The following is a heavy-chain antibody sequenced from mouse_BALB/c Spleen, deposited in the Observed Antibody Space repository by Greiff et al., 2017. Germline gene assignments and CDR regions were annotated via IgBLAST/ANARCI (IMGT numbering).Heavy chain of an antibody. CDR3: ARDNRYGGFDY. J-gene: IGHJ2*01. Sequence: EVQLVESGGGLVQPGGSLKLSCAASGFTFSSYGMSWVRQTPDKRLELVATINSNGGSTYYPDSVKGRFTISRDNAKNTLYLQMSSLKSEDTAMYYCARDNRYGGFDYWGQGTTLTVSS. V-gene: IGHV5-6-3*01. CDR1: GFTFSSYG. CDR2: INSNGGST. D-gene: IGHD2-14*01.